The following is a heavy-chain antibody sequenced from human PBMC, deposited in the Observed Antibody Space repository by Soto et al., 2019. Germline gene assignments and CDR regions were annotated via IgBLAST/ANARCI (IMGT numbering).Heavy chain of an antibody. CDR3: ARDRLANWFDP. Sequence: PSETLSLTCTVSVGSISSYYWSWIRQPPGKGLEWIGYIYYSGSTNYNPSLKSRVTISVDTSKNQFSLKLSSVTAADTAVYYCARDRLANWFDPWGQGTLVTVSS. V-gene: IGHV4-59*01. J-gene: IGHJ5*02. CDR1: VGSISSYY. D-gene: IGHD3-9*01. CDR2: IYYSGST.